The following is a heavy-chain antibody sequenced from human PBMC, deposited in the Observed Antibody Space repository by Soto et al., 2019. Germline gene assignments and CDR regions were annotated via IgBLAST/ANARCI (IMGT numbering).Heavy chain of an antibody. Sequence: QVQLVQSGAEVKKPGASVKVSCKASGYTFTGYYMHWVRQAPGQGLEWMGWINPNSGGTNYVQKFQGRVTMTRDTSISTAYMELSRLRSDDTAVYYCARAPGRWLQLFYWGQGTLVTVSS. V-gene: IGHV1-2*02. CDR2: INPNSGGT. D-gene: IGHD5-12*01. J-gene: IGHJ4*02. CDR1: GYTFTGYY. CDR3: ARAPGRWLQLFY.